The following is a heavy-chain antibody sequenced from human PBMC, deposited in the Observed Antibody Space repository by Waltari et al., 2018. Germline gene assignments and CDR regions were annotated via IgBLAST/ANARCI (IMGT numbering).Heavy chain of an antibody. CDR1: GYTFTSYG. CDR2: ISAYNGNT. J-gene: IGHJ6*02. V-gene: IGHV1-18*01. CDR3: ARGDIVVVPAAIDTYYYYGMDV. D-gene: IGHD2-2*02. Sequence: QVQLVQSGAEVKKPGASVKVSCKASGYTFTSYGISWVRQATGQGLEWMGWISAYNGNTNYEQKRQGRVTMTTDTSTSTAYMELRSLRSDDTAVYYCARGDIVVVPAAIDTYYYYGMDVWGQGTTVTVSS.